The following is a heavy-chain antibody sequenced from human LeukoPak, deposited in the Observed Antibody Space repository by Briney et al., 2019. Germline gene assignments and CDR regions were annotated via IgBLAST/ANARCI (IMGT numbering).Heavy chain of an antibody. V-gene: IGHV3-66*01. CDR2: IYSGGST. CDR3: ARGISSSGWLVDY. Sequence: GGSLRLSCAASGFTVSSNYMSWVRQAPGKGLEWVSVIYSGGSTYYADSVKGRFTISRDNSKNTLYLQMNSLRAEDTAVYYCARGISSSGWLVDYWGLGTLVTVSS. CDR1: GFTVSSNY. J-gene: IGHJ4*02. D-gene: IGHD6-19*01.